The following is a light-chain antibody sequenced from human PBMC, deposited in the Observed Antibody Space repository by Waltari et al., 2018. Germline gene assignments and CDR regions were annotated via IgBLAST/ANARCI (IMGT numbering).Light chain of an antibody. V-gene: IGLV2-14*03. J-gene: IGLJ2*01. CDR3: SSYTTSTTVI. CDR1: SSDIGRYNY. CDR2: DVS. Sequence: QSALTQPASVSASPGQSITISCTGTSSDIGRYNYVSWYQQHPGTAPKLLIFDVSKRPSGVSIRFSGSKSADTASLTISGLQSEDEADYYCSSYTTSTTVIFGGGTKLTVL.